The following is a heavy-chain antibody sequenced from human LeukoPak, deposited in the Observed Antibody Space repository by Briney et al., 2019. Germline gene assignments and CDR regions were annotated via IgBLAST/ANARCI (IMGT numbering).Heavy chain of an antibody. Sequence: GGSLRLSCEASGFTFSSYWMSWVRQAPGKGLEWVANINEGGSEKYYVESVKGRFTVSRDNAKNSLYLQMDSLRAEDTAVYYCARDGPHYDFWSGPAYWGQGTLVTVSS. CDR3: ARDGPHYDFWSGPAY. CDR1: GFTFSSYW. CDR2: INEGGSEK. V-gene: IGHV3-7*05. D-gene: IGHD3-3*01. J-gene: IGHJ4*02.